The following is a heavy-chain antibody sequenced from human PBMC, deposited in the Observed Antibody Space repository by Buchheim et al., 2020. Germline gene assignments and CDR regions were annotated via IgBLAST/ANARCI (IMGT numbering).Heavy chain of an antibody. CDR2: ISSSSSYI. CDR1: GFTFSSYS. CDR3: ARDSAANNYYYYYGMDV. Sequence: EVQLVESGGGLVKPGGSLRLSCAASGFTFSSYSMNWVRQAPGKGLEWVSSISSSSSYIYYADSVKGRFTISRDNAKNSLYLQMNSLRAEDTAVYYCARDSAANNYYYYYGMDVWGQGTT. J-gene: IGHJ6*02. V-gene: IGHV3-21*01. D-gene: IGHD2-2*01.